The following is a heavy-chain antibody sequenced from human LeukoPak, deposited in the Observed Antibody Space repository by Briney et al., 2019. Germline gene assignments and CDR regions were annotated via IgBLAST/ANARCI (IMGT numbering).Heavy chain of an antibody. CDR3: ARVGYSSGYDYYYGMDV. J-gene: IGHJ6*02. V-gene: IGHV3-66*01. Sequence: AGGSLRLSCAASGFTVSSNYMSWVRQAPGKGLEWVSVIYSGGSTYYADSVKGRFTISRDNSKNTLYLQMNSLRAEDTAVYYCARVGYSSGYDYYYGMDVWGQGTTVTVSS. D-gene: IGHD5-18*01. CDR1: GFTVSSNY. CDR2: IYSGGST.